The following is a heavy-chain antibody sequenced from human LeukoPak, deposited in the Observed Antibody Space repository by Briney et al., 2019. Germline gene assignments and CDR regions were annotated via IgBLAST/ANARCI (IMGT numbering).Heavy chain of an antibody. CDR3: ARWGEADYVWGSYRLPLDY. D-gene: IGHD3-16*02. CDR2: INPNSGGT. V-gene: IGHV1-2*02. Sequence: VASVKVSCRASGYTFTGYYMHWVRQAPGQGLEWMGWINPNSGGTNYAQKFQGRVTMTRDTSIGTAYMELSRLRSDDTAVYYCARWGEADYVWGSYRLPLDYWGQGTLVTVSS. CDR1: GYTFTGYY. J-gene: IGHJ4*02.